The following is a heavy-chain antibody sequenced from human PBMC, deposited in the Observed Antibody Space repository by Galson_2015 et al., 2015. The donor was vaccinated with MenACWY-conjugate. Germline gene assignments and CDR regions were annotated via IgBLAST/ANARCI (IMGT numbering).Heavy chain of an antibody. D-gene: IGHD3-16*01. CDR3: ARGWAPLDRSSQNAWYI. J-gene: IGHJ3*02. V-gene: IGHV3-21*01. Sequence: SLRLSCAASGFIFSDYKMNWVRQAPGKGLEWVSSISGSTNFIYYADSVEGRFTISRDKAESSLYLQMNSLSPEDTAVYYCARGWAPLDRSSQNAWYIWGQGSMVTVSS. CDR2: ISGSTNFI. CDR1: GFIFSDYK.